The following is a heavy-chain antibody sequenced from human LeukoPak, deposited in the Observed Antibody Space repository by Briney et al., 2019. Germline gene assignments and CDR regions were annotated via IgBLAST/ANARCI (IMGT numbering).Heavy chain of an antibody. Sequence: PSETLSLTCTVSGGSISSYYWSWIRQPPGKGLEWIGYIYYSGSTNYNPSLKSRVTISVDTSKNQFSLKLSSVTAADTAVYYCARNKPDYYYGSGSYYFDYWGQGTLVTVSS. CDR3: ARNKPDYYYGSGSYYFDY. D-gene: IGHD3-10*01. CDR1: GGSISSYY. CDR2: IYYSGST. J-gene: IGHJ4*02. V-gene: IGHV4-59*12.